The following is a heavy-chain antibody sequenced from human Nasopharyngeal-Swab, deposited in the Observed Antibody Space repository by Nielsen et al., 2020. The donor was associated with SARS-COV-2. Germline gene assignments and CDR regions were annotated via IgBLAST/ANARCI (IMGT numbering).Heavy chain of an antibody. CDR1: GYTFTGYY. D-gene: IGHD5-24*01. V-gene: IGHV1-2*02. CDR2: INPNSGGT. Sequence: ASVKVSCKASGYTFTGYYMHWVRQAPGQGLEWMGWINPNSGGTNYAQKFQGRVTMTRDTSISTAYMELSRLRSDDTAAYYCASLDAGLQLPYYFDYWGQGTLVTVSS. CDR3: ASLDAGLQLPYYFDY. J-gene: IGHJ4*02.